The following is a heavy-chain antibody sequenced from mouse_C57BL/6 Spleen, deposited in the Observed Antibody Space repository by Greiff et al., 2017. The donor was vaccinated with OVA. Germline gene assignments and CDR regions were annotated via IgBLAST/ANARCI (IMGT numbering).Heavy chain of an antibody. J-gene: IGHJ2*01. V-gene: IGHV8-8*01. D-gene: IGHD1-1*01. CDR1: GFSLSAFGMG. CDR3: ARMDYGSSYVDD. Sequence: QVTLKVSGPGILQPSQTLSLTCSFSGFSLSAFGMGVGWIRQPSGKGLEWLARIWWDDDTYYNTALKSRLTISKDTSKNQVFLKIANVDTADTATYYCARMDYGSSYVDDWGQGTTLTVAS. CDR2: IWWDDDT.